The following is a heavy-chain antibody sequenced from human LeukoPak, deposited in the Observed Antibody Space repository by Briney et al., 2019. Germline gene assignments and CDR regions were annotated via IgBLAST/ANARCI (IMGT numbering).Heavy chain of an antibody. CDR3: ARLSVDTAMVTECCEY. J-gene: IGHJ4*02. V-gene: IGHV1-2*02. Sequence: SVTVSCMASGYTFTCYYMHWLRQAAGQGLDGMGWINPNSGGSHYAQKFQDRVILTRDTYIRAAYLEPSRLSSDRTAVDSLARLSVDTAMVTECCEYWGQRTLVTVSS. D-gene: IGHD5-18*01. CDR2: INPNSGGS. CDR1: GYTFTCYY.